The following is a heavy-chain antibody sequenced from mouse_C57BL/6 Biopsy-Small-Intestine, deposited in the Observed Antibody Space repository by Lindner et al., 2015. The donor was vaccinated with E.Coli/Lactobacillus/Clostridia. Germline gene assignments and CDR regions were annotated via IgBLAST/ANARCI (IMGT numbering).Heavy chain of an antibody. CDR2: MNPNHGTA. CDR3: ATGSSSWSGPSEF. J-gene: IGHJ3*01. V-gene: IGHV1S55*01. Sequence: SVKVSCKTSGYIFTSFDISWVRRAPGQGLEWMGWMNPNHGTAGYAQKFQGRVTLTRGTSIGTAYMELSSLTSEDTAVYYCATGSSSWSGPSEFWGQGSLVTVS. D-gene: IGHD1-1*01. CDR1: GYIFTSFD.